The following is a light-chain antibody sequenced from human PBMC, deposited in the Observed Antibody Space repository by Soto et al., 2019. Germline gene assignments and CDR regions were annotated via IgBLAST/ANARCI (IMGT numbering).Light chain of an antibody. V-gene: IGLV3-21*04. Sequence: SYELTQPPSVSVAPGKTARITCGENNTGSKSVHWYQQKPGQAPVVVIYYNSDRPSGIPERFSGSNSGNTATLTISRVEAGDEADYYCQVWDTSSDHRAVFGGGTKLTVL. CDR2: YNS. CDR3: QVWDTSSDHRAV. CDR1: NTGSKS. J-gene: IGLJ3*02.